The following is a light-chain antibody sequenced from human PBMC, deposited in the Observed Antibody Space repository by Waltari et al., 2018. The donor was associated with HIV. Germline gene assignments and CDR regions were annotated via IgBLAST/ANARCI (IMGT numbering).Light chain of an antibody. J-gene: IGLJ2*01. CDR2: DDS. V-gene: IGLV3-21*02. Sequence: SYVLTQPPSVSVAPGQTARITCRGNNIGSKSVHRYQQKPGQAPVLVVYDDSDRPSGIPERFSGSNSGNTATLTISRVEAGDEADYYCQVWDSSSDHTRVFGGGTKLTVL. CDR3: QVWDSSSDHTRV. CDR1: NIGSKS.